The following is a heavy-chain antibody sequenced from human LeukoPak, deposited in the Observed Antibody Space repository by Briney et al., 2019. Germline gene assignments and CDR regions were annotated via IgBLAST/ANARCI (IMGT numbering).Heavy chain of an antibody. Sequence: GWSLRLSCAASGFSFRDYGMHLVRQAPGKGLEWVGAIWNDGSKKDYADFVKGRLTISRDNSKSTLYLQVNSLRAEDTAVYYCARVGSGSWPWAFDIWGQGTMVTVSP. J-gene: IGHJ3*02. CDR1: GFSFRDYG. CDR3: ARVGSGSWPWAFDI. V-gene: IGHV3-33*01. CDR2: IWNDGSKK. D-gene: IGHD3-10*01.